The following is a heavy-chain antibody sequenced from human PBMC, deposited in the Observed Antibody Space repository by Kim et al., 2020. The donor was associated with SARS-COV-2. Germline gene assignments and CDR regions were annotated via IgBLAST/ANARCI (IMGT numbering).Heavy chain of an antibody. D-gene: IGHD6-19*01. V-gene: IGHV3-23*01. J-gene: IGHJ4*02. Sequence: YADSVQGRFTSSRDNSKNTLYLQMNSLRAEDTAVYYCAKGRQWLVGPFDYWGQGTLVTVSS. CDR3: AKGRQWLVGPFDY.